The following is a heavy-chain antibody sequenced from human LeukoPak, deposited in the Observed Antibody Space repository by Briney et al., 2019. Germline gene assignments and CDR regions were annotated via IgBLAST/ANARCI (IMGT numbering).Heavy chain of an antibody. CDR3: ARDPRNVGLAP. CDR2: NNGDGSTT. D-gene: IGHD2-15*01. V-gene: IGHV3-74*01. J-gene: IGHJ5*02. CDR1: GFSLSGYW. Sequence: GGSLRLSCVASGFSLSGYWMYWVRQAPGKGLMYISRNNGDGSTTNYADVVKGRFTMSRDNVKNTLYLQMNSLRVEDTAVYYCARDPRNVGLAPWGQGTLVTVTS.